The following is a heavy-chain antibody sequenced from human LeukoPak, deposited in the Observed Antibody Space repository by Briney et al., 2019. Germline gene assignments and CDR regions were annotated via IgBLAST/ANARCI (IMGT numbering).Heavy chain of an antibody. V-gene: IGHV3-48*02. J-gene: IGHJ4*02. D-gene: IGHD3-16*02. CDR2: ISSSSTI. CDR3: ARDVNDYVWGSYRYNDY. Sequence: GGSLRLSCAASGFTFSSYSMNWVRQAPGKGLEWVSYISSSSTIYYADSVKGRFTISRDNAKNSLYLQMNSLRDEDTAVYYCARDVNDYVWGSYRYNDYWGQGTLVTVSS. CDR1: GFTFSSYS.